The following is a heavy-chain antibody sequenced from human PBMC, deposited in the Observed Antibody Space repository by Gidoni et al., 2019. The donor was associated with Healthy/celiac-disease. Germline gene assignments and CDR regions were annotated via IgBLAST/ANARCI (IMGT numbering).Heavy chain of an antibody. J-gene: IGHJ6*02. Sequence: DYGMSWVRQAPGKGLEWVSGINWNGGSTGYADSVKGRFTISRDNAKNSLYLQMNSLRAEDTALYYCARGGDLYYYYGMDVWGQGITVTVSS. CDR1: DYG. V-gene: IGHV3-20*03. D-gene: IGHD3-16*01. CDR3: ARGGDLYYYYGMDV. CDR2: INWNGGST.